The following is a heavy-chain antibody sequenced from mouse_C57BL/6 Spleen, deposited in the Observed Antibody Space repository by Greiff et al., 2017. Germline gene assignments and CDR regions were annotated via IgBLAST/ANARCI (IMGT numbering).Heavy chain of an antibody. J-gene: IGHJ2*01. CDR3: ARWDYSNYDYFDY. V-gene: IGHV1-7*01. CDR2: INPSSGYT. Sequence: QVQLKESGAELAKPGASVKLSCKASGYTFTSYWMHWVKQRPGQGLEWIGYINPSSGYTKYNQKFKDKATLTADKSSSTAYMQLSSLTYEDSAVYYCARWDYSNYDYFDYWGQGTTLTVSS. CDR1: GYTFTSYW. D-gene: IGHD2-5*01.